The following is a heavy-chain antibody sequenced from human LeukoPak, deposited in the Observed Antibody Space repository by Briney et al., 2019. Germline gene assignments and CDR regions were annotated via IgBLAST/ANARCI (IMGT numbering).Heavy chain of an antibody. D-gene: IGHD3-10*01. CDR2: INPSGGST. CDR3: ARGLYGSGSYSWFDP. V-gene: IGHV1-46*01. Sequence: ASVKVSCKASGYTFTSYYMHWVRQAPGQGLEWMGIINPSGGSTSYAQKFQGRVTMTRDTSTSTDYMELSSLRSEDPAVYYCARGLYGSGSYSWFDPWGQGTLVTVSS. CDR1: GYTFTSYY. J-gene: IGHJ5*02.